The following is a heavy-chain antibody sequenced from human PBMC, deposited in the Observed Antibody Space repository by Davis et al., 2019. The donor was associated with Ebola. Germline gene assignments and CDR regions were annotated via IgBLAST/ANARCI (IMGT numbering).Heavy chain of an antibody. J-gene: IGHJ4*02. Sequence: GSLRLSCTVSGYSISSGYYWGWIRQPPGKGLEWIGSFHHSLNTYYNPSLKSRVNISVDTSKNQFSLKLSSVTAADTAVYYCARTGYDYVWGSYRHSKNYFDYWGQGTLVTVSS. V-gene: IGHV4-38-2*02. CDR3: ARTGYDYVWGSYRHSKNYFDY. CDR2: FHHSLNT. CDR1: GYSISSGYY. D-gene: IGHD3-16*02.